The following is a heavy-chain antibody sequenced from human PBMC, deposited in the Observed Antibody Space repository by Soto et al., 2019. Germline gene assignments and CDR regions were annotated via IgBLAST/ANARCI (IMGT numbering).Heavy chain of an antibody. CDR1: GFTFSSYA. J-gene: IGHJ4*02. V-gene: IGHV3-7*01. D-gene: IGHD3-10*01. CDR3: VKDNRGSY. CDR2: INQDGSER. Sequence: GGSLRLSCAASGFTFSSYAMSWVRQAPGKGLEWVANINQDGSERYYVDSVKGRFTISRDNAKYSLYLQMNSLRAEDTAVYYCVKDNRGSYWGQGTLVTVSS.